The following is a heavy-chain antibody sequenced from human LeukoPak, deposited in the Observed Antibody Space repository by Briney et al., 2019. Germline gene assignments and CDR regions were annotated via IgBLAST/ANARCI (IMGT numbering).Heavy chain of an antibody. D-gene: IGHD1-26*01. CDR2: INHSGST. CDR1: GGSFSGYY. J-gene: IGHJ4*02. Sequence: SETLSLTCAVYGGSFSGYYWSWIRQPPGKGLEWIGEINHSGSTNYNPSLKSRVTISVDTSKNQFSLKLSSVTAADTAVYYCARQGRIGSYWGQGTLVTVSS. V-gene: IGHV4-34*01. CDR3: ARQGRIGSY.